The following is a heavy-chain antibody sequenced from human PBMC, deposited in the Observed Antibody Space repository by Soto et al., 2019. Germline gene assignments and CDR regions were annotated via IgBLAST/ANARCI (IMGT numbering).Heavy chain of an antibody. CDR1: GGSFSGYY. J-gene: IGHJ3*02. CDR3: ARGQVLVAATHAFDI. CDR2: INHSGST. D-gene: IGHD2-15*01. V-gene: IGHV4-34*01. Sequence: PSETLSLTCAVYGGSFSGYYWSWIRQPPGKGLEWIGEINHSGSTNYNPSLKSRVTISVDTSKNQFSLKLSSVTAADTAVYYCARGQVLVAATHAFDIWGQGTMVTVSS.